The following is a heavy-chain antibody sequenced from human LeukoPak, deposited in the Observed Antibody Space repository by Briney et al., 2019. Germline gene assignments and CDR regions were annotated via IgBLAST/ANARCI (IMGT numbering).Heavy chain of an antibody. CDR3: ARGPKWELDLYAFDI. CDR1: GYTFTSYD. V-gene: IGHV1-8*03. Sequence: GASVKVSCKASGYTFTSYDINWVRQATGQGLEWMGWMNPNSGNTGYAQKFQGRVTITRNTSISTAYMELSSLRSEDTAVYYCARGPKWELDLYAFDIWGQGTMVTASS. D-gene: IGHD1-26*01. CDR2: MNPNSGNT. J-gene: IGHJ3*02.